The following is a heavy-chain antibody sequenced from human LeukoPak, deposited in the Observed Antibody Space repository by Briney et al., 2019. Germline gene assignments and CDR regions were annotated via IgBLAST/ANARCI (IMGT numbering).Heavy chain of an antibody. J-gene: IGHJ4*02. CDR1: GGSISSGSYY. CDR2: IYSGGST. CDR3: AGPGGYFDWLPFGY. Sequence: SETLPLTCTVSGGSISSGSYYWSWIRQPAGKGLEWIGRIYSGGSTNFNPSLKSRVTISVDTSKNQFSLKLSSVTAADTAVYYCAGPGGYFDWLPFGYWGQGTLVTVSS. D-gene: IGHD3-9*01. V-gene: IGHV4-61*02.